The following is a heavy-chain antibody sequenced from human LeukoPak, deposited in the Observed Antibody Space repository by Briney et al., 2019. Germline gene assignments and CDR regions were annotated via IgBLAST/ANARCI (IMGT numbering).Heavy chain of an antibody. D-gene: IGHD1-1*01. J-gene: IGHJ4*02. Sequence: GGSLRPSFAASGFNFGGYSMNGGPQSPGKGLQWGSSMTTLSGYINYADSVKGRFTISKEGAKNSSSRQFDSLRAQATAVYRCAVAPSPVYNNMWFYYWGQGTPVTVSS. V-gene: IGHV3-21*01. CDR3: AVAPSPVYNNMWFYY. CDR1: GFNFGGYS. CDR2: MTTLSGYI.